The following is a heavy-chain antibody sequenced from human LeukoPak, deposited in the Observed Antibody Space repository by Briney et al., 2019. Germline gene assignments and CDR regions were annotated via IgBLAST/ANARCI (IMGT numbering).Heavy chain of an antibody. J-gene: IGHJ4*02. V-gene: IGHV7-4-1*02. CDR2: INTNTGNP. CDR1: GYTSTSYA. CDR3: ARVESITMVRGVSFDY. Sequence: GASVKVSCKASGYTSTSYAMNWVRQAPGQGLEWMGWINTNTGNPTYAQGFTGRFVFSLDTSVSTAYLQISSLKAEDTAVYYCARVESITMVRGVSFDYWGQGTLVTVSS. D-gene: IGHD3-10*01.